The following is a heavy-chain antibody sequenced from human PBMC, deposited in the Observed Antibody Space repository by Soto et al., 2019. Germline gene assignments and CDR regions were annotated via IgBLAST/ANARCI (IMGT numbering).Heavy chain of an antibody. CDR1: GGTFSSYA. Sequence: QVQLVQSGAEVKKPGSSVKVSCKASGGTFSSYAIIWVRQAPGQGLEWMGGIIPIFGTANYAQKFQGRVTITADKSTSTAYMELSSLRFEDTAVYYCARDGNLDYYDSSGYYYWYFDLWGRGTLVTVSS. J-gene: IGHJ2*01. D-gene: IGHD3-22*01. CDR3: ARDGNLDYYDSSGYYYWYFDL. CDR2: IIPIFGTA. V-gene: IGHV1-69*06.